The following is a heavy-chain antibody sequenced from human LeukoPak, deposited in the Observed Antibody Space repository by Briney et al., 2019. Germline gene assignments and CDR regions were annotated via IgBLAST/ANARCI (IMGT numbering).Heavy chain of an antibody. V-gene: IGHV4-39*01. Sequence: PSETLSLTCTVSGGSISSSSYYWGWIRQPPGKGLEWIGSIYYSGSTYYNPSLKSRVTISVDTSKEQFSLKLSSVTAADTAVYYCARPYGSGSYCDYWGQGTLVTVSS. CDR3: ARPYGSGSYCDY. CDR1: GGSISSSSYY. J-gene: IGHJ4*02. CDR2: IYYSGST. D-gene: IGHD3-10*01.